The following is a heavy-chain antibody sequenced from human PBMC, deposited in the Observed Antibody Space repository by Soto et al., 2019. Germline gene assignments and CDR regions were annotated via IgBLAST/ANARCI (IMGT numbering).Heavy chain of an antibody. CDR1: GDSINNYY. CDR2: IYYTGST. J-gene: IGHJ4*02. V-gene: IGHV4-59*01. Sequence: LSLTCTVSGDSINNYYWSWIRQPPGKTLEWIGYIYYTGSTTYNPSLESRVTMSVDTSKNQFSLSLSSVNTADTVVYYCAKYRRTAPDGFTLDYWGRRPLVTVSS. CDR3: AKYRRTAPDGFTLDY. D-gene: IGHD5-18*01.